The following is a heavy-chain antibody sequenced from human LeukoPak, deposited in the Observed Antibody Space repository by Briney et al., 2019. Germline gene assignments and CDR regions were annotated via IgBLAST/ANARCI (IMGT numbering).Heavy chain of an antibody. D-gene: IGHD2-2*01. CDR3: DCSSATCYAAGDY. V-gene: IGHV3-30*02. Sequence: GGSLRLSCAASGFTFSSYTMNWVRQAPGKGLEWVAFIGADGSDKYYADSVKGRFTISRDNSKNTLYLQMNSLRAEDTAIYYCDCSSATCYAAGDYWGQGTLVTVSS. J-gene: IGHJ4*02. CDR1: GFTFSSYT. CDR2: IGADGSDK.